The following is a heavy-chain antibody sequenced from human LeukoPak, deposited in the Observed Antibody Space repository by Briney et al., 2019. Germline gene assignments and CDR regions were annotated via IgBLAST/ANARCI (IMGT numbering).Heavy chain of an antibody. Sequence: SETLSLTCTVSGGSISSSSYYWGWIRQPPGKGLEWIGSIYYSGSTYYNPSLKSRVTISVDTSKNQFSLKLSSVTAADTAVYYCASKSIAARGGGDAFDIWGQGTMVTVSS. CDR1: GGSISSSSYY. CDR3: ASKSIAARGGGDAFDI. D-gene: IGHD6-6*01. J-gene: IGHJ3*02. CDR2: IYYSGST. V-gene: IGHV4-39*01.